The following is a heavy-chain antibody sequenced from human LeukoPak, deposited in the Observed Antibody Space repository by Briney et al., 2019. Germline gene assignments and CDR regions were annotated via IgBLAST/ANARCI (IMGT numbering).Heavy chain of an antibody. V-gene: IGHV3-64D*06. J-gene: IGHJ3*02. CDR1: GFTFSSYV. D-gene: IGHD4-23*01. CDR2: ISSNGGST. CDR3: SRWSFENDAFDI. Sequence: PGGSLRLSCSASGFTFSSYVMHWVRQAPGKGLEYVSAISSNGGSTYYADSVKGRFTISRDNSKNTLYLQMSSLRAEDTAVYYCSRWSFENDAFDIWGQGTMVTVSS.